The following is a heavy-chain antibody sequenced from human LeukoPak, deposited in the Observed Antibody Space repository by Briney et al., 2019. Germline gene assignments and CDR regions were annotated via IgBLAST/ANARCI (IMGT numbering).Heavy chain of an antibody. CDR1: GGSISSYY. Sequence: PSETLSLTCTVSGGSISSYYWSWIRQPPGKGLEWIGYIYYSGSTNYNPSLKSRVTISVDTSKNQFSLKLSSVTAADTAVYYCARSRLLWFGELRAFDIWGQGTMVTVSS. CDR2: IYYSGST. CDR3: ARSRLLWFGELRAFDI. D-gene: IGHD3-10*01. J-gene: IGHJ3*02. V-gene: IGHV4-59*01.